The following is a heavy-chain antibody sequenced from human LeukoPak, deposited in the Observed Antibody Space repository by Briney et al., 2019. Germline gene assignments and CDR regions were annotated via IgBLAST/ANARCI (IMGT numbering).Heavy chain of an antibody. J-gene: IGHJ4*02. CDR3: ATLVRYSYGSFDY. Sequence: GASVKVSCKVSGYTLTELSMHWVRQAPGKGLECMGGFDPEDGETIYAQKFQGRVTMTEDTSTDTAYMELSSLRSEDTAVYYCATLVRYSYGSFDYWGQGTLVTVSS. V-gene: IGHV1-24*01. D-gene: IGHD5-18*01. CDR1: GYTLTELS. CDR2: FDPEDGET.